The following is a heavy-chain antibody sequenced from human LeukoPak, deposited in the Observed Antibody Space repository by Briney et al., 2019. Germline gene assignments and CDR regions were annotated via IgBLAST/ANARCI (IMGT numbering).Heavy chain of an antibody. V-gene: IGHV5-51*01. D-gene: IGHD1-26*01. J-gene: IGHJ3*02. CDR1: GYSFTNYW. CDR2: IYPGDSDT. CDR3: ARHRSVGASNPDPFNI. Sequence: GESLKISCKGSGYSFTNYWIGWVRQMPGKGLEWMAIIYPGDSDTRYSPSLQDQVTISADKSISTAYLQWSSLKASDTAMYYCARHRSVGASNPDPFNIWGQGTMVTVSS.